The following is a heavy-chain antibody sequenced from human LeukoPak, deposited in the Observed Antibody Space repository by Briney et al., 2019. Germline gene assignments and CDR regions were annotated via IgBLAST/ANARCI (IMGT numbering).Heavy chain of an antibody. J-gene: IGHJ3*02. D-gene: IGHD2-21*02. Sequence: GGSLRLSCIASGFSLSDYAMSWFRQAPEKGLEWVGLIRRKASGETAEYAASVKGRFTISRDESRSIVYLQANSLKTEDTAVYFCGRPIPPTSDFDAFDIWGQGTLVTVSS. V-gene: IGHV3-49*03. CDR3: GRPIPPTSDFDAFDI. CDR1: GFSLSDYA. CDR2: IRRKASGETA.